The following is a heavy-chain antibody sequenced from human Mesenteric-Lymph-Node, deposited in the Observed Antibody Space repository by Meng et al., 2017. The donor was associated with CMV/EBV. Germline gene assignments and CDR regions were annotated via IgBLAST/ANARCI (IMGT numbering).Heavy chain of an antibody. J-gene: IGHJ6*02. CDR1: GYSFTSYW. CDR2: IYPHDSET. D-gene: IGHD2-2*01. CDR3: ARHTSPYYGMEI. V-gene: IGHV5-51*01. Sequence: GESLKISCQGSGYSFTSYWIGWVRQMPGKGLEWMEVIYPHDSETKYNPSFKGQVTMSVDEFINTAYLQWSSLKVSDTAIYYCARHTSPYYGMEIWGQGTAVTVSS.